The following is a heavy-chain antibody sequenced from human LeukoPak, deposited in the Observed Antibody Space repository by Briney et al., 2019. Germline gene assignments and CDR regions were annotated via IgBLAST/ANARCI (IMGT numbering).Heavy chain of an antibody. Sequence: PSETLSLTCAVSGYSISSGYYWGWSRQPPGRGLEWSGSIYHSGSTYYNSSLKSRVTISVDTSKTHFSPKLSSVTDDDTAVYYCARGRVAAARFDYWGQGTLVTVSS. CDR1: GYSISSGYY. CDR2: IYHSGST. CDR3: ARGRVAAARFDY. D-gene: IGHD6-13*01. V-gene: IGHV4-38-2*01. J-gene: IGHJ4*02.